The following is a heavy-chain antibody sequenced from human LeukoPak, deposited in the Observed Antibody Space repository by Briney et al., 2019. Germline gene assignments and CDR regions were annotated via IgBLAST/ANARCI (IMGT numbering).Heavy chain of an antibody. CDR3: AREQLGPPNAFDI. J-gene: IGHJ3*02. Sequence: GGSLRLSCAASGFTFSSYGMHWVRQAPGKGLEWVAFIRYDGSNKYYADSVKGRFTISRDNAKNSLYLQMNSLRAEDTAVYYCAREQLGPPNAFDIWGQGTMVTVSS. V-gene: IGHV3-30*02. D-gene: IGHD1-1*01. CDR1: GFTFSSYG. CDR2: IRYDGSNK.